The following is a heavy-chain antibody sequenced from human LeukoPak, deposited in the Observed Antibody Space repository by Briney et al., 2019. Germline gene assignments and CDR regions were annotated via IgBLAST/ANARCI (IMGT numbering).Heavy chain of an antibody. V-gene: IGHV4-4*07. CDR1: GGSISSYY. D-gene: IGHD6-13*01. J-gene: IGHJ4*02. CDR3: ARDAAAGPIDY. Sequence: SETLSLTCTVSGGSISSYYWSWVRQPAGEGLEWIGRIYTSGSTNYNPSLKSRVTMSVDTSKNQFSLKLSSVTAADTAVYYCARDAAAGPIDYWGQGTLVTVSS. CDR2: IYTSGST.